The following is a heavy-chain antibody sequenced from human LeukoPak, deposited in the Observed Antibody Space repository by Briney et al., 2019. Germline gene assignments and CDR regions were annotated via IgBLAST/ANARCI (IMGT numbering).Heavy chain of an antibody. CDR1: GGTFSSYA. J-gene: IGHJ3*02. D-gene: IGHD6-13*01. Sequence: SVKVSCKASGGTFSSYAISWVRQAPGQGLEWMGGIIPIFGTANYAQKFQGRVTITADESTSTAYMELSSLRSEDTAVYYCAKDQAGPGTYSSSWYEGDAFDIWGQGTMVTVSS. CDR3: AKDQAGPGTYSSSWYEGDAFDI. V-gene: IGHV1-69*13. CDR2: IIPIFGTA.